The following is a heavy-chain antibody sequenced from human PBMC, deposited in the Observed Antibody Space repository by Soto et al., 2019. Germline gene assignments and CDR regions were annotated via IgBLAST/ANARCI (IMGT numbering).Heavy chain of an antibody. CDR3: ARLSGSYHYGMDV. Sequence: SETLSLTCTVSGGSISSSSYYWGWIRQPPGKGLEWIGSIYYSGSTYYNPSLKSRVTISVDTSKNQFSLKLSSVTAADTAVYYCARLSGSYHYGMDVWGQGTSVTVSS. J-gene: IGHJ6*02. CDR1: GGSISSSSYY. CDR2: IYYSGST. V-gene: IGHV4-39*01. D-gene: IGHD1-26*01.